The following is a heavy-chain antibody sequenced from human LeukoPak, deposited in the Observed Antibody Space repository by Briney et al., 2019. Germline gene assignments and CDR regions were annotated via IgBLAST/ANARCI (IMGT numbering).Heavy chain of an antibody. V-gene: IGHV4-39*07. J-gene: IGHJ4*02. CDR2: IYYSGST. CDR3: ASAGTRWYFDY. D-gene: IGHD6-13*01. CDR1: GGSISSSSYY. Sequence: SETLFLTCTVSGGSISSSSYYWGWIRQPPGKGLEWIGSIYYSGSTYYNPSLKSRVTTSVDTSKNQFSLKLSSVTAADTAVYYCASAGTRWYFDYWGQGTLVTVSS.